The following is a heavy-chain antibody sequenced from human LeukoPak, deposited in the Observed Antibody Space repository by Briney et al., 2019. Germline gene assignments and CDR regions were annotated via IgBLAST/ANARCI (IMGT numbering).Heavy chain of an antibody. J-gene: IGHJ4*02. Sequence: ASVTVSCKASGYTFTGYYVHWVRQAPGQGLEWMGWINPNSGGTDYAQKFQGRVTMTRDTSISTAYMELSSLNSDDTAVFFCARGGYCTSTSCFVLAADFDYWGQGTLVTVSS. D-gene: IGHD2-2*01. CDR2: INPNSGGT. CDR1: GYTFTGYY. V-gene: IGHV1-2*02. CDR3: ARGGYCTSTSCFVLAADFDY.